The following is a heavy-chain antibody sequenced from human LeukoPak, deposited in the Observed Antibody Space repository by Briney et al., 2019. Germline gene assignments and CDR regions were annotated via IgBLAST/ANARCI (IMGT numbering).Heavy chain of an antibody. J-gene: IGHJ4*02. CDR3: AKGPLYYDSSAYFDY. CDR1: GFTFSTYA. CDR2: ISGSGDNT. Sequence: PGGSLRLSCAASGFTFSTYAMSWVRQAPGKGLEWVSGISGSGDNTNYADSVKGRFTISRDNSKNTLYLQMNSLRTEDTAVYYCAKGPLYYDSSAYFDYWGQGTLVTVSS. D-gene: IGHD3-22*01. V-gene: IGHV3-23*01.